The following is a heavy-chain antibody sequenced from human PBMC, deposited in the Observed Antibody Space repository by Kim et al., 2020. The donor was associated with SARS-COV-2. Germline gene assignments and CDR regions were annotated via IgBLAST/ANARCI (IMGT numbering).Heavy chain of an antibody. CDR3: ARGLDGAVAPSKPNWFDP. V-gene: IGHV4-39*07. Sequence: SETLSLTCTVSGGSISSSSYYWGWIRQPPGKGLEWIGSIYYSGSTYYNPSLKSRVTISVDTSKNQFSLKLSSVTAADTAVYYCARGLDGAVAPSKPNWFDPWGQGTLVTVSS. CDR2: IYYSGST. D-gene: IGHD6-19*01. J-gene: IGHJ5*02. CDR1: GGSISSSSYY.